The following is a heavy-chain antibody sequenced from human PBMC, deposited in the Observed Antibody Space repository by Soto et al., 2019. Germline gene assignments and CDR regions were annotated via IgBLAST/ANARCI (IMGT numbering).Heavy chain of an antibody. J-gene: IGHJ6*02. V-gene: IGHV3-23*01. Sequence: EVQLLESGGDLVQPGGSLRLSCAASGLNFNDYAMTWVRQAPGKGLEWVSSVSTRSDITYYSDSVKGRFTISRDNSKNTLFLHMNSLRAEDTALYYCARGDRGGSGSPASYYYSGLDVWGQGTTVTVSS. CDR2: VSTRSDIT. CDR3: ARGDRGGSGSPASYYYSGLDV. D-gene: IGHD3-10*01. CDR1: GLNFNDYA.